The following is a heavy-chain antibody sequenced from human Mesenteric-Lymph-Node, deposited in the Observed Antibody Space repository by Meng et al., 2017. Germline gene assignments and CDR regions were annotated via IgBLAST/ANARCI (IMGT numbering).Heavy chain of an antibody. D-gene: IGHD6-19*01. CDR2: INAGNGNT. CDR3: ARCIAVAGNWFDP. CDR1: GYTFATYA. J-gene: IGHJ5*02. Sequence: QVHLLQSGPEVKKPGAAVKVSCKASGYTFATYAIHWVRQAPGQRLEWMGWINAGNGNTRYSQNFQGSVSITRDTSASTAYMELSSLRSEDTAVYYCARCIAVAGNWFDPWGQGTLVTVSS. V-gene: IGHV1-3*01.